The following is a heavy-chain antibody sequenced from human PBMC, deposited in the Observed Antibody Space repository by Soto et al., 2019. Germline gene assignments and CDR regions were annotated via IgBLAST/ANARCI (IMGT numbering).Heavy chain of an antibody. CDR3: ERDPARKNWGPVFDY. Sequence: QVQLVQSGAEVKKPGASVKISCKTSGFTFTSYFNHWVRQAPGQWLEWMGMINPSGGITSFAQKFQGRVTMTRDTSTRTVYMELSDLRSEATAVYYCERDPARKNWGPVFDYWGKGTLVTVSS. D-gene: IGHD7-27*01. CDR1: GFTFTSYF. CDR2: INPSGGIT. V-gene: IGHV1-46*01. J-gene: IGHJ4*02.